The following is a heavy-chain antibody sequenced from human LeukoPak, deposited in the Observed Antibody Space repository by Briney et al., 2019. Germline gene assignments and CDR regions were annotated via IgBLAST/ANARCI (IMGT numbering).Heavy chain of an antibody. CDR3: ARVRSIAAADYYYYYYMDV. Sequence: SETPSLTCTVSGGSISSSSYYWGWIRQPPGKGLEWLGSIYYSGSTYYNPSLKSRVTISVDTSKNHFSLKLSSVTAADTAVYYCARVRSIAAADYYYYYYMDVWGKGTTVTVSS. CDR1: GGSISSSSYY. D-gene: IGHD6-13*01. CDR2: IYYSGST. V-gene: IGHV4-39*02. J-gene: IGHJ6*03.